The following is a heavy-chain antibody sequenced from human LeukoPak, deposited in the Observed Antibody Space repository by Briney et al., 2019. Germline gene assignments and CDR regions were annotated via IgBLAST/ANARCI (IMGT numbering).Heavy chain of an antibody. CDR3: ARDLMRDIVVVPAAIDWFDP. V-gene: IGHV3-21*01. D-gene: IGHD2-2*02. Sequence: PGGSLRLSCAASGFTFSSYSMNWVRQAPGKGLEWVSSISSSSSYIYYADSVKGRFTISRDNAKNSLYLQMNSLRAEDTAVYYCARDLMRDIVVVPAAIDWFDPWGQGTLVTVSS. CDR2: ISSSSSYI. J-gene: IGHJ5*02. CDR1: GFTFSSYS.